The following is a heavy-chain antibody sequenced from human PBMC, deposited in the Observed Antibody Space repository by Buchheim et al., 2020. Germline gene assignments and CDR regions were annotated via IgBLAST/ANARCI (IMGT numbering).Heavy chain of an antibody. CDR3: ARAEYYYDSSGYPHYWYFDL. CDR1: GGSISSSSNY. D-gene: IGHD3-22*01. J-gene: IGHJ2*01. Sequence: QLQLQESGPGLVKPSETLSLTCTVSGGSISSSSNYWGWIRQPPGKGLEWIGSIYYSGSTYYNPSLKSRVTISVDTSKNQFSLKLRSVTAADTAVYYCARAEYYYDSSGYPHYWYFDLWGRGTL. V-gene: IGHV4-39*07. CDR2: IYYSGST.